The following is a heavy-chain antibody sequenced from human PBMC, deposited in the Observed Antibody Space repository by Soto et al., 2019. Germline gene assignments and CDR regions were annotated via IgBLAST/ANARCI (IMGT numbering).Heavy chain of an antibody. CDR1: GYSFTSYW. CDR2: IYPGDSDT. D-gene: IGHD2-15*01. V-gene: IGHV5-51*01. CDR3: ARQRCSGGSCYPNEIDY. Sequence: EVQLVQSGAEVKKPGESPKISCKGSGYSFTSYWIGWVRQMPGKGLEWMGIIYPGDSDTRYSPSFQGQVTISADKSISTAYLQWSSLKASDTAMYYCARQRCSGGSCYPNEIDYWGQGTLVTVSS. J-gene: IGHJ4*02.